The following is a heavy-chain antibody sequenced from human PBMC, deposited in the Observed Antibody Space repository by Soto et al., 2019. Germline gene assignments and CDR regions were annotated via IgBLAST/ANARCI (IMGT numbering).Heavy chain of an antibody. D-gene: IGHD2-8*01. V-gene: IGHV1-69*13. CDR2: IIPIFGTA. CDR3: ASTWSPNNWFDP. J-gene: IGHJ5*02. Sequence: ASVKVSCKASGGTFSSYAISWVRQAPGQGLEWMGGIIPIFGTANYAQKFQGRVTITADESTSTAYMELSSLRSEDTAVYYCASTWSPNNWFDPWGQGTLVTVSS. CDR1: GGTFSSYA.